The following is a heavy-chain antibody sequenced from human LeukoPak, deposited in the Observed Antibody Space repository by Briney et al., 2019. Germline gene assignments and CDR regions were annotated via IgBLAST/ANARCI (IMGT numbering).Heavy chain of an antibody. CDR3: ARDRVEVRGAMVHLYYYYGMDV. V-gene: IGHV3-66*01. Sequence: GGSLRLSCAASGFTVSSNYMSWVRQAPGKGLEWVSVIYSGGSTYYADSVKGRFTISRDNSKNTLYLQMNSLRAEDTAVYYCARDRVEVRGAMVHLYYYYGMDVWGQGTTVTVSS. J-gene: IGHJ6*02. CDR2: IYSGGST. CDR1: GFTVSSNY. D-gene: IGHD3-10*01.